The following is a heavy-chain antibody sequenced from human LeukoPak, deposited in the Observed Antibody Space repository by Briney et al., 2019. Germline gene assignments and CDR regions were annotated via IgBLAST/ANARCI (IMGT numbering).Heavy chain of an antibody. D-gene: IGHD6-13*01. CDR3: AKDWPSEWQQLPDYDAVDV. Sequence: GGSLRLSCVASGFTFSNYAMTWVRQAPGKGLEWVSTISDSGSTFYADSVKGRFTISRDNSKNTLFLQMNGLRADDTAVYYCAKDWPSEWQQLPDYDAVDVWGQGTMVTVSS. J-gene: IGHJ3*01. V-gene: IGHV3-23*01. CDR2: ISDSGST. CDR1: GFTFSNYA.